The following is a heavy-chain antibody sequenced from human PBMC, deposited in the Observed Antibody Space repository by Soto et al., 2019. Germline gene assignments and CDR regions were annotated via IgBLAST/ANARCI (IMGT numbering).Heavy chain of an antibody. J-gene: IGHJ6*02. CDR3: ARGGQQMHGMDV. D-gene: IGHD6-13*01. Sequence: QVQLVESGGGLVKPGGSLRLSCAASGFTFSDYYMTWIRQAPGKGLEGVSYISSSGSPIYYADSVKGRFTISRDNAKNPLYLQMNSLRAEDRGVYYCARGGQQMHGMDVWGQGTTVTVSS. CDR1: GFTFSDYY. CDR2: ISSSGSPI. V-gene: IGHV3-11*01.